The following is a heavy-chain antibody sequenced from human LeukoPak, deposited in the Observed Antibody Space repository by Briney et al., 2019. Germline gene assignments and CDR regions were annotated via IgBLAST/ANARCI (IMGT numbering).Heavy chain of an antibody. CDR1: GYTLTELS. V-gene: IGHV1-24*01. J-gene: IGHJ4*02. D-gene: IGHD2-8*01. Sequence: GASVKVSCKVSGYTLTELSMHWVRQAPGKGLEWMGGFDPEDGETIYAQKFQGRVTMTRNTSISTAYMELSSLRSEDTAVYYCARCDGVCLYWGQGTLVTVSS. CDR3: ARCDGVCLY. CDR2: FDPEDGET.